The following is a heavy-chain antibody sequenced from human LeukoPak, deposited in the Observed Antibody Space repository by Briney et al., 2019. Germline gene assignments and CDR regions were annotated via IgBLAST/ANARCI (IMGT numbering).Heavy chain of an antibody. Sequence: GGSLRLSCAASGFTFSSYAMSWVRQAPGKGLEWVSAISGSGGSTYYADSVKGRFTISRDNSKNTLYLQMNSLGAEDTAVYYCAKAMVRGVIIEEFDYWGQGTLVTVSS. J-gene: IGHJ4*02. CDR1: GFTFSSYA. CDR2: ISGSGGST. CDR3: AKAMVRGVIIEEFDY. V-gene: IGHV3-23*01. D-gene: IGHD3-10*01.